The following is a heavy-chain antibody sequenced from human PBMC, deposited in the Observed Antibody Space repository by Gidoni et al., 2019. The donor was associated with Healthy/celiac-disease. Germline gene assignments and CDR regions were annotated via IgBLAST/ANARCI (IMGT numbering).Heavy chain of an antibody. Sequence: EVQLVESGGGLVQPGRSLRLSCTASGFTFGVYAMSWFRQAPGKGLEWVGFIRSKAYGGTTEYAASVKGRFTISRDDSKSIAYLQMNSLKTEDTAVYYCTRDPYSSGWFDYWGQGTLVTVSS. CDR2: IRSKAYGGTT. V-gene: IGHV3-49*03. D-gene: IGHD6-19*01. J-gene: IGHJ4*02. CDR3: TRDPYSSGWFDY. CDR1: GFTFGVYA.